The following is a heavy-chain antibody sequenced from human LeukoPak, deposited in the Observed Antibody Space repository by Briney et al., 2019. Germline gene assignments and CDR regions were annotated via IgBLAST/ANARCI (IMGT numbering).Heavy chain of an antibody. V-gene: IGHV3-48*03. CDR2: ISSSGSTI. J-gene: IGHJ4*02. D-gene: IGHD4-17*01. CDR3: ARAQDDYGPIDY. Sequence: PGGSLRLSCAASGFTFSSYEMNWVRQAPGKGLEWVSYISSSGSTIYYADSVKGRFTISRDNAKNSLYLQMNSLRAEDTAVYYCARAQDDYGPIDYWGQGTLVTVSS. CDR1: GFTFSSYE.